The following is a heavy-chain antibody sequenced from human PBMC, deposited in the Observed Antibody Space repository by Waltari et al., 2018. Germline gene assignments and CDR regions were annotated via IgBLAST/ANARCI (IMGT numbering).Heavy chain of an antibody. CDR3: ARAGMVRGPYKRREDAFDI. D-gene: IGHD3-10*01. Sequence: QVQLQQWGAGLLKPSETLSLTCAVYGGSFSGYYWSWIRQPPGKGLEWIGEINHSGSTNYNPSLKSRVTISVATSKNQFSLKMSSVTAADTAVYYWARAGMVRGPYKRREDAFDIWGQGTMVTVSS. J-gene: IGHJ3*02. CDR2: INHSGST. CDR1: GGSFSGYY. V-gene: IGHV4-34*01.